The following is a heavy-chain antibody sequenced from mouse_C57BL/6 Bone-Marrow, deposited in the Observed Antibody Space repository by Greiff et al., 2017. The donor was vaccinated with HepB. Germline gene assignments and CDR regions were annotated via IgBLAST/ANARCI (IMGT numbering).Heavy chain of an antibody. D-gene: IGHD2-4*01. CDR1: GYTFTSYW. CDR3: ARGGLYDSNWYIDV. Sequence: QVQLQQPGAELVKPGASVKLSCKASGYTFTSYWMHWVKQRPGRGLEWIGMIDPNSGGTKYNENFKSKATLTVDKPSSTACMQLSSLTSEDSAVYCCARGGLYDSNWYIDVWGTGTTVTVSS. J-gene: IGHJ1*03. V-gene: IGHV1-72*01. CDR2: IDPNSGGT.